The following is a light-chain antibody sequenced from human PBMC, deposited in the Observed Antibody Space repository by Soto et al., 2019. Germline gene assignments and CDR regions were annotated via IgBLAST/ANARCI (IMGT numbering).Light chain of an antibody. CDR1: QGISNW. CDR3: QQYNNYPT. J-gene: IGKJ1*01. Sequence: DIQMTQSPSTLSASIGDRVTIACRASQGISNWLAWYQQKPGKAPKLLIFHASSLESGVPSRLSGSGSGTEFTLTISSLQSDDSATYYCQQYNNYPTFGQGTKVDIK. V-gene: IGKV1-5*01. CDR2: HAS.